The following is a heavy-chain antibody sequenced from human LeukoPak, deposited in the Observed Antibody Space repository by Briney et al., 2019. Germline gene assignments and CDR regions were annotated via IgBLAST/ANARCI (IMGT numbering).Heavy chain of an antibody. J-gene: IGHJ4*02. D-gene: IGHD3-10*01. Sequence: PGGSLRLSCAGSGFTVSSNYMSWVRQAPGKGLVWVSIIYSGGSTYYADSVKGRFTISRDNPKNTLYLQMNSLRAEDTAVYYCARIRGGWYIDYWGQGILVTVSS. V-gene: IGHV3-53*01. CDR2: IYSGGST. CDR1: GFTVSSNY. CDR3: ARIRGGWYIDY.